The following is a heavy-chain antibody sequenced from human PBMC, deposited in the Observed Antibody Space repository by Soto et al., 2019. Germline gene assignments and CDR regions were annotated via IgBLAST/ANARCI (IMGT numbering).Heavy chain of an antibody. CDR2: INEDGSEK. Sequence: EVQLVESGGGLVQPGGSLRLSCAASGFTFSNYWMNWVSQAPGKGLEWVANINEDGSEKYYVDSAKGRFTISRDNAKNSLYLQMSSLRAEDTAVYYCARDLFDYWGQGTLVTVSS. CDR1: GFTFSNYW. V-gene: IGHV3-7*01. CDR3: ARDLFDY. J-gene: IGHJ4*02.